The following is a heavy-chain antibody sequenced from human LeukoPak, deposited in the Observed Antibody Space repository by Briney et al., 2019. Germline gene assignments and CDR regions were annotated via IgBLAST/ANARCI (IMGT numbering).Heavy chain of an antibody. CDR1: GFTFGDYA. Sequence: GGSLRLSCTASGFTFGDYAVSWVRQAPGKGLEWVGFIRSKAYGGTTEYAASVKGRFTISRDDSKTIAYLQMNSLKTEDTAVYYCAREIRRYNWFDPWGQRTLVTVSS. CDR2: IRSKAYGGTT. CDR3: AREIRRYNWFDP. V-gene: IGHV3-49*04. D-gene: IGHD3-16*01. J-gene: IGHJ5*02.